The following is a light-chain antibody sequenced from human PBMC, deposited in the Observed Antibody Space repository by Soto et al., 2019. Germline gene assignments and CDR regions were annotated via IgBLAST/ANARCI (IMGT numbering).Light chain of an antibody. V-gene: IGLV1-51*01. Sequence: QSVLTQPPSVSAAPGQRVTISCSGSSPNIGESFVSWYKHLPGTAPKPLIYDSNRRSSGIPDRFSGSQSGTSATLAITGLRTGDEDDYYCGTWDSGLNSGVFGGGTKLTFL. CDR1: SPNIGESF. J-gene: IGLJ2*01. CDR2: DSN. CDR3: GTWDSGLNSGV.